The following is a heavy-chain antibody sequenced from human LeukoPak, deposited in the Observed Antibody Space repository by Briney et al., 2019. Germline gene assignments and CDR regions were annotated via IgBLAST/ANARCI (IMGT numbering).Heavy chain of an antibody. D-gene: IGHD5-18*01. CDR1: GYSISSTYY. Sequence: SETLSLTCTVSGYSISSTYYWGWIRQPPGKGLEWIGSIYHSGSTYYNPSLKSRVTISVDTSKNQFSLKLSSMTAADTAVYYCARGTVDTAMVPFDYWGQGTLVTVSS. J-gene: IGHJ4*02. CDR2: IYHSGST. V-gene: IGHV4-38-2*02. CDR3: ARGTVDTAMVPFDY.